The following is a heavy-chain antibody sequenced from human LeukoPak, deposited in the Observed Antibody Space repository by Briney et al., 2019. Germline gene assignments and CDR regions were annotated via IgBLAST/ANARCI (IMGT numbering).Heavy chain of an antibody. J-gene: IGHJ4*02. D-gene: IGHD5-24*01. Sequence: SETLSLTCAVYGGSFSGYYWSWIRQPPGKGLEWIGEINHSGSTNYNPSLKSRVTISVDTSKNQFSLKLSSVTAADTAVYYCASGVEMATIHYWGQGTLVTVSS. CDR1: GGSFSGYY. CDR2: INHSGST. CDR3: ASGVEMATIHY. V-gene: IGHV4-34*01.